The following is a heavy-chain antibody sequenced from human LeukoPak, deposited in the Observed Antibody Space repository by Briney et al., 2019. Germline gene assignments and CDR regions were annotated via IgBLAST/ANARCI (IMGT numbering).Heavy chain of an antibody. CDR2: IKTRNEGGTS. V-gene: IGHV3-15*01. CDR3: TKPDLLWVGEDV. CDR1: GFPFSNAR. D-gene: IGHD2/OR15-2a*01. J-gene: IGHJ6*02. Sequence: NTGGSLRLSCAASGFPFSNARMSWVRQAPGKGLEWVCRIKTRNEGGTSEYAAPVKGRFTISRDDSKNTVHLQMNSLKTEDTGVYYCTKPDLLWVGEDVWGPGTTVTVSS.